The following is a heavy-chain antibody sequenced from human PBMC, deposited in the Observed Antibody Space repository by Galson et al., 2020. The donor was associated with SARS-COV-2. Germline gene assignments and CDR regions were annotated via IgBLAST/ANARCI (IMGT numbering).Heavy chain of an antibody. D-gene: IGHD3-3*01. Sequence: SQTLSLTCTVSGGSISSGGYYWSWIRQHPGKGLEWIGYIYYSGSTYYNPSLKSRVTISVDTSKNQFSLKLSSVTAADTAVYYCARDPGSLITIFGVVMGWFDPWGQGTLVTVSS. J-gene: IGHJ5*02. CDR3: ARDPGSLITIFGVVMGWFDP. CDR2: IYYSGST. V-gene: IGHV4-31*03. CDR1: GGSISSGGYY.